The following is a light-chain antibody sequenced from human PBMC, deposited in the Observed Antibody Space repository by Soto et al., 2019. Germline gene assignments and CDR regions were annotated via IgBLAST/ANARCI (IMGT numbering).Light chain of an antibody. CDR3: SSYTSSSTLV. J-gene: IGLJ2*01. Sequence: QSALTQPASVSGSPGQSITISCTGTSSDVGSSNLVSWYLYHPGIAPKLMIYEGNKRPSGVSNRFSGSKSGNTASLTISGLQAEDEADYYCSSYTSSSTLVFGGGTKVTVL. CDR2: EGN. CDR1: SSDVGSSNL. V-gene: IGLV2-14*02.